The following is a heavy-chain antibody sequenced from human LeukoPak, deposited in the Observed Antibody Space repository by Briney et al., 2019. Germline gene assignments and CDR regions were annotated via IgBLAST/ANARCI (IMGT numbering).Heavy chain of an antibody. V-gene: IGHV3-48*01. D-gene: IGHD4-17*01. Sequence: GGSLRLSCAASGFTVNTYDMHWVRQAPGEGPEWIAYFGISGTIYYANSVRGRFTISRDNAKNSLFLQMNSLRVDNTAIYYCAGYGVYPYWGQGTPVTVSS. CDR1: GFTVNTYD. CDR2: FGISGTI. J-gene: IGHJ4*02. CDR3: AGYGVYPY.